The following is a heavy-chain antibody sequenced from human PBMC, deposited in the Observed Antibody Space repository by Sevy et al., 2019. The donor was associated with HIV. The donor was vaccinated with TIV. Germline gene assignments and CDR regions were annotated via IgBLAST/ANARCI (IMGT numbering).Heavy chain of an antibody. J-gene: IGHJ4*02. CDR2: ISYDGSNK. D-gene: IGHD3-16*02. V-gene: IGHV3-30-3*01. CDR1: GLTFSSYA. CDR3: ARDGPGVVWGSYRFHYFDY. Sequence: GGSLRLSCAASGLTFSSYAMHWVRQAPGKWLEWVAVISYDGSNKYYADSVKGRFTISRDNSKNTLYLQMNSLRAEDTAVYYCARDGPGVVWGSYRFHYFDYWGQGILVTVSS.